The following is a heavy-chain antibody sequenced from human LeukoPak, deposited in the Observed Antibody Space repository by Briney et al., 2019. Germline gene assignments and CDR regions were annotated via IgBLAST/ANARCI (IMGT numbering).Heavy chain of an antibody. J-gene: IGHJ4*02. CDR3: ARGHTIAAAVDY. CDR2: IYYSGST. V-gene: IGHV4-39*07. CDR1: GGSISSSSYY. D-gene: IGHD6-13*01. Sequence: SETLSLTCTVSGGSISSSSYYWGWIRQPPGKGLEWIGSIYYSGSTYYNPSLKSRVTISVDTSKNQFSLKLSSVTAADTAVYYCARGHTIAAAVDYWGQGTLVTVSS.